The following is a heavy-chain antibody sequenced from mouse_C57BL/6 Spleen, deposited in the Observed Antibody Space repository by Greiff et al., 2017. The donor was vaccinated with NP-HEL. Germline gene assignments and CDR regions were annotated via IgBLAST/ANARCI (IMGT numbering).Heavy chain of an antibody. D-gene: IGHD1-1*01. CDR1: GFTFSSYA. Sequence: EVQLVESGGGLVKPGGSLKLSCAASGFTFSSYAMSWVRQTPEKRLEWVATISDGGSYTYYPDNVKGRFTISRDNAKNNLYLQMSHLKSEDTAMYYCARDTSTTVVAYYAMDYWGQGTSVTVSS. CDR2: ISDGGSYT. CDR3: ARDTSTTVVAYYAMDY. V-gene: IGHV5-4*01. J-gene: IGHJ4*01.